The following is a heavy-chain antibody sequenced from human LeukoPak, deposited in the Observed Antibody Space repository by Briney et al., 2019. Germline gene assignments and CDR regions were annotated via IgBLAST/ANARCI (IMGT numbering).Heavy chain of an antibody. D-gene: IGHD2-2*01. J-gene: IGHJ6*04. CDR2: ISYDGSNK. V-gene: IGHV3-30*18. CDR3: AKEQGIREYQLLTYYYYGMDV. CDR1: GFTFSSYG. Sequence: GGSRRLSCAASGFTFSSYGMHWVRQAPGKGLEWVAVISYDGSNKYYADSVKGRFTISRDNSKNTLYLQMNSLRAEDTAVYYCAKEQGIREYQLLTYYYYGMDVWGKGTTVTVSS.